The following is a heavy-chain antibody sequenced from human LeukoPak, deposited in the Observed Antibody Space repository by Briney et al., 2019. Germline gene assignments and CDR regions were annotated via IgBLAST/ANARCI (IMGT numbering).Heavy chain of an antibody. CDR2: IYYSGST. CDR1: GGSISSGGYY. V-gene: IGHV4-31*03. Sequence: ASETLSLTCTVSGGSISSGGYYWSWIRQHPGKGLEWIGYIYYSGSTYYNPSLKSRVTISVDTSKNQFSLKLSSVTAADTAVYYCARQGDYYDSSGYYYAFDYWGHGTLVTVSS. CDR3: ARQGDYYDSSGYYYAFDY. J-gene: IGHJ4*01. D-gene: IGHD3-22*01.